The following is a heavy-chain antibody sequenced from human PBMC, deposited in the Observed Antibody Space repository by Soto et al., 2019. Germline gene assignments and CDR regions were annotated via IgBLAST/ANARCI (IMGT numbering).Heavy chain of an antibody. CDR1: GFSLSTSGVG. V-gene: IGHV2-5*01. CDR2: IYWNDDK. J-gene: IGHJ4*02. D-gene: IGHD6-13*01. Sequence: QSGPTLVNPTQTLTLTCTFSGFSLSTSGVGVGWIRQPPGKALEWPALIYWNDDKRYSPSLKSRLTITKDTSKNQVVLTMTNMDPVDTATYYCAQYCMSYSSSWYGGGNEYYSFDYWGQGTLVTVSS. CDR3: AQYCMSYSSSWYGGGNEYYSFDY.